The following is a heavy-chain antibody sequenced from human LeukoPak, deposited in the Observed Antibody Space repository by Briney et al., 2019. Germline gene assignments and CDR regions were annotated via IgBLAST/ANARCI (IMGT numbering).Heavy chain of an antibody. CDR2: INPNSGGT. V-gene: IGHV1-2*02. CDR1: GYTFTGYY. CDR3: ARGCFSVGTSCYPFDY. D-gene: IGHD2-2*01. J-gene: IGHJ4*02. Sequence: ASVKVSCKASGYTFTGYYMHWVRQAPGQGLEWMGWINPNSGGTNYAQKFQGRVTMTRDTSISTAYVELSRLRSDDTAVYYCARGCFSVGTSCYPFDYWGQGTLVTVSS.